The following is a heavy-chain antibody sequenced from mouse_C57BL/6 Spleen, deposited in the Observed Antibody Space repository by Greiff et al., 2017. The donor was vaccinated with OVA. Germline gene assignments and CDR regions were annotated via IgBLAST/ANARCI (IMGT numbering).Heavy chain of an antibody. Sequence: EVQGVESGGGLVQPGGSLKLSCAASGFTFSDYYMYWVRQTPEKRLEWVAYISNGGGSTYYPDTVKGRFTISRDNAKNTLYLQMSRLKSEDTAMYYCARRHYYGSSDWYFDVWGTGTTVTVSS. V-gene: IGHV5-12*01. D-gene: IGHD1-1*01. CDR1: GFTFSDYY. J-gene: IGHJ1*03. CDR3: ARRHYYGSSDWYFDV. CDR2: ISNGGGST.